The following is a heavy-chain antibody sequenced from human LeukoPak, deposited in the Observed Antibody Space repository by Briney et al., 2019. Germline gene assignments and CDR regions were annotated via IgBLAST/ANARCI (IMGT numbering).Heavy chain of an antibody. CDR1: GGTFSSSYA. J-gene: IGHJ6*03. CDR2: IIPIFGTA. CDR3: ARDQWNSGVPVPPYYMDV. D-gene: IGHD2-2*01. V-gene: IGHV1-69*13. Sequence: SVKVPCKASGGTFSSSYAISWVRQAPGQGLEWMGGIIPIFGTANSAQKFQGRVTITADESTSTAYMELSSLRSEDTAMYYCARDQWNSGVPVPPYYMDVWGKGTTVTVSS.